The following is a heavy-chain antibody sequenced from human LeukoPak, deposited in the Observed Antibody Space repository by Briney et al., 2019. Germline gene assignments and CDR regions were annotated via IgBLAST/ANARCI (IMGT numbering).Heavy chain of an antibody. CDR2: ISGSSSYI. Sequence: PGESLRLSCVASRFTLSRYSMNWARQAQGKVKEWVSSISGSSSYIYYADSVKGRFTISRDNAKNSLYLQMNSLRAEDTAVYYCARDRYSSSWMKFDSWGQGSLVTVSS. J-gene: IGHJ4*02. V-gene: IGHV3-21*01. CDR1: RFTLSRYS. CDR3: ARDRYSSSWMKFDS. D-gene: IGHD6-13*01.